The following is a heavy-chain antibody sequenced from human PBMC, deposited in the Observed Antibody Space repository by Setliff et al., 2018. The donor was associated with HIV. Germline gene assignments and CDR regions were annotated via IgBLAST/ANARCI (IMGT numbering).Heavy chain of an antibody. CDR3: AKDLVYYDSSGDLDY. V-gene: IGHV1-24*01. CDR2: FDPEDGET. Sequence: ASVKVSCKVSGYTLTELSMHWVRQAPGKGLEWMGGFDPEDGETIYAQKFQGRVTMTEDTSTDTAYMDLSSLRSEDTAVYYCAKDLVYYDSSGDLDYWGQGTLVTVSS. D-gene: IGHD3-22*01. J-gene: IGHJ4*02. CDR1: GYTLTELS.